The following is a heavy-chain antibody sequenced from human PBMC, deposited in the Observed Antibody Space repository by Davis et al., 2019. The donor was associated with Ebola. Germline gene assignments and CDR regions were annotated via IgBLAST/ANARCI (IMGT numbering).Heavy chain of an antibody. V-gene: IGHV3-9*01. D-gene: IGHD6-13*01. CDR3: VGDYTGSTWSGAFDL. CDR1: GFIFDDHA. CDR2: ISWSSDRK. Sequence: PAGSLSLSCVVSGFIFDDHAMQWVRQVPGKGLEWVSGISWSSDRKVYAASEKGRFTISRASAKNSLYLQMNSLRIEDTALYYCVGDYTGSTWSGAFDLWGRGTMVTVSS. J-gene: IGHJ3*01.